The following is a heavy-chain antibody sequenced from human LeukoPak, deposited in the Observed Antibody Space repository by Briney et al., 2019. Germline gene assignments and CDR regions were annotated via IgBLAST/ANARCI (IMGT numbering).Heavy chain of an antibody. J-gene: IGHJ3*01. Sequence: GGSLRLSCAASGFAFNSYVIHWVRQAPGKGLEWVAIMWFDGSHEDYVDSVRGRFTISRDNSRNTMYLQMNSLRVEDTALYFCAKEVAFGAGAYDVWGQGTRVTVSS. CDR1: GFAFNSYV. D-gene: IGHD3-10*01. CDR2: MWFDGSHE. CDR3: AKEVAFGAGAYDV. V-gene: IGHV3-33*06.